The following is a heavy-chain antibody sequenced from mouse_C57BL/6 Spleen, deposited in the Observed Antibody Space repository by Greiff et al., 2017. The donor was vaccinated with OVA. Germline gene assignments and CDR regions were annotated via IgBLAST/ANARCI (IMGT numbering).Heavy chain of an antibody. CDR2: ISSGSSTI. D-gene: IGHD4-1*01. V-gene: IGHV5-17*01. Sequence: EVKVVESGGGLVKPGGSLKLSCAASGFTFSDYGMHWVRQAPETGLEWVAYISSGSSTIYYADTVQGRFTISRDNAKNTLFLQMTSLRAEDTAMYYCARQGTGTGDYWGQGTTLTVSS. CDR3: ARQGTGTGDY. J-gene: IGHJ2*01. CDR1: GFTFSDYG.